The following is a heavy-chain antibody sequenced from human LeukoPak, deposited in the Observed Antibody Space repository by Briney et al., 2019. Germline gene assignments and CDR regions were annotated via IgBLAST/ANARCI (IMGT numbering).Heavy chain of an antibody. J-gene: IGHJ6*04. CDR3: TRGHSYCSSTSCRSMDV. D-gene: IGHD2-2*01. Sequence: PGGSLRLSCTASGFTFGDYAMSWVRQAPGKGLEWVGFIRSKAYGGTTEYAASVKGRFTISRDDSKSIAYQQMNSLKTEDTAVYYCTRGHSYCSSTSCRSMDVWGKGTTVAVFS. V-gene: IGHV3-49*04. CDR1: GFTFGDYA. CDR2: IRSKAYGGTT.